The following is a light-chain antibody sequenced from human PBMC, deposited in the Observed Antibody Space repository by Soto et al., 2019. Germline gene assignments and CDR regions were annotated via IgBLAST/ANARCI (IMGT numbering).Light chain of an antibody. CDR2: DAS. CDR1: QSVSSY. CDR3: QQRSNWPCT. V-gene: IGKV3-11*01. Sequence: EIVLTQSPATLSLSPGERATLSCRASQSVSSYLAWYQQKPGQAPRLLIYDASNRATGIPARFSGSGSGTDFTLTIISLEPEDFAVYYCQQRSNWPCTFGPGTKVDIK. J-gene: IGKJ3*01.